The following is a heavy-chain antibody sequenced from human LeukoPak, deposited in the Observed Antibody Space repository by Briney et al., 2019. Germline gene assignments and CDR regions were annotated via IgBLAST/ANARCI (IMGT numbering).Heavy chain of an antibody. V-gene: IGHV4-39*01. Sequence: SETLSLTCSVSGGSISGSTYYWGWIRQPPGKGLEWIVTINYSGSTYYNPSRKGPVTIYVNTTKNHFSLRLSSVTAADTAVYYCARHSSGFGYGYWGQGTLVTVSS. CDR3: ARHSSGFGYGY. CDR1: GGSISGSTYY. CDR2: INYSGST. D-gene: IGHD5-18*01. J-gene: IGHJ4*02.